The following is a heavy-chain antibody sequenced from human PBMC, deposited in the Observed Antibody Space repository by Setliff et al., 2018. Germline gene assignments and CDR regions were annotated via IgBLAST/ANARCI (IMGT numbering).Heavy chain of an antibody. J-gene: IGHJ6*03. CDR2: IWDDGGNK. CDR1: GFSFSSYG. Sequence: GGSLRLSCAASGFSFSSYGMHWVRQAPGKGLEWVAVIWDDGGNKYYADSVKGRFTISRDNSKNTLYLQMNSLRAEDTAVYYCARDPYYNFWSGYYGPNYYMDVWGKGTTVNVSS. CDR3: ARDPYYNFWSGYYGPNYYMDV. V-gene: IGHV3-30*19. D-gene: IGHD3-3*01.